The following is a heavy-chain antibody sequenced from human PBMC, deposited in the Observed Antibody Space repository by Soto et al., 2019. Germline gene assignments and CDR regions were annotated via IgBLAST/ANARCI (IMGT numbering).Heavy chain of an antibody. CDR2: ISGSGGST. J-gene: IGHJ6*02. D-gene: IGHD3-16*01. V-gene: IGHV3-23*01. Sequence: GGSLRLSCAASGFTFSSYAMSWVRQAPGKGLEWVSAISGSGGSTYYADSVKGRFTISRDNSKNTLYLQMNSLRAEDTAVYYCAKEGYDLDYYYYYGMDVWGQGTTVTVSS. CDR3: AKEGYDLDYYYYYGMDV. CDR1: GFTFSSYA.